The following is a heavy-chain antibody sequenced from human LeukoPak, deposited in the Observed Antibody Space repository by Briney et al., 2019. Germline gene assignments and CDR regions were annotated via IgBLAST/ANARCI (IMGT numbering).Heavy chain of an antibody. CDR3: ARVGFYYGSGSYYPLFDY. Sequence: ASVKVSCKASGYTFTSYAMHWVRQAPGRRLEWMGWINAGNGNTKYSQKFQGRVTITRDTSASTAYMELSSLRSEDTAVYYCARVGFYYGSGSYYPLFDYWGQGTLVTVSS. CDR1: GYTFTSYA. CDR2: INAGNGNT. V-gene: IGHV1-3*01. J-gene: IGHJ4*02. D-gene: IGHD3-10*01.